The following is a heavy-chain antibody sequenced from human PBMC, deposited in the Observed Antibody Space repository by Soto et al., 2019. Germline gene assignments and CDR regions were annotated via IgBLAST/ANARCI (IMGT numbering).Heavy chain of an antibody. D-gene: IGHD4-17*01. Sequence: QITLKESGPTLVKPTQTLTLTCTFSGFSFITTGVGVGWVRQSPGKALEWLALIYWDDDKRYSPSLKSRLTIPKDTSKNQVVFSMTNMDPVDTATYYCARADYGDIVFEYWGQGTLVTVSS. CDR1: GFSFITTGVG. CDR3: ARADYGDIVFEY. CDR2: IYWDDDK. V-gene: IGHV2-5*02. J-gene: IGHJ4*02.